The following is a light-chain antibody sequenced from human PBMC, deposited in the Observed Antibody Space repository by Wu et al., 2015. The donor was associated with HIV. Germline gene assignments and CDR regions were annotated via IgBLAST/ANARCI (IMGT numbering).Light chain of an antibody. V-gene: IGKV1-39*01. Sequence: DIQMTQSPSSLSASVGDRVTITCRASQSISSYLNWYQQKPGKAPKLLMYDASSLQSGVPSRFSGSGSGTDFALTISSLQPEDFGTYYCQQSYTTPLTFGGGTKVEIK. CDR3: QQSYTTPLT. CDR1: QSISSY. J-gene: IGKJ4*01. CDR2: DAS.